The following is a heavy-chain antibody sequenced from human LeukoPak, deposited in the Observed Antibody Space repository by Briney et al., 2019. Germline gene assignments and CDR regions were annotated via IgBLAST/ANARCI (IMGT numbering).Heavy chain of an antibody. CDR1: GFSVSTNY. V-gene: IGHV3-53*01. Sequence: GGSLRLSCAASGFSVSTNYMSWVRQAPGKGLEWVSVIYSGGSTYYADSVKGRFTISRDNSKNTLYLEMNRLRAEDTAVYYCAGEWELLYWGQGTLVTVSS. J-gene: IGHJ4*02. D-gene: IGHD1-26*01. CDR2: IYSGGST. CDR3: AGEWELLY.